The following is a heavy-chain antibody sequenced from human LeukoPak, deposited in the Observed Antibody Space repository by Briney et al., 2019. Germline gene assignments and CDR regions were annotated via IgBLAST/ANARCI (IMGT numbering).Heavy chain of an antibody. D-gene: IGHD1-14*01. J-gene: IGHJ4*02. Sequence: GGSLRLSCAASGFTVSSNYMSWVRQAPGKGLEWVSTISGDGSGTYYTDSVKGRFTISRDNSKNTLWLQINSLRAEDTAVYYCANKVTGPYYFDCWGQGTLVTVSS. CDR1: GFTVSSNY. CDR2: ISGDGSGT. CDR3: ANKVTGPYYFDC. V-gene: IGHV3-23*01.